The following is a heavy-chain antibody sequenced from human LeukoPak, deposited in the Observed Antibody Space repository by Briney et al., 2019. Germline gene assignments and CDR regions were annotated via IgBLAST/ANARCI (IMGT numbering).Heavy chain of an antibody. CDR1: GGSFSGYC. CDR2: INHSGST. J-gene: IGHJ6*02. V-gene: IGHV4-34*01. Sequence: SETLSLTCAVYGGSFSGYCWSWIRQPPGKGLEWIGEINHSGSTNYNPSLKSRVTISVDTSKNQFSLKLSSVTAADTAVYYCARASYYYYGMDVWGQGTTVTVSS. CDR3: ARASYYYYGMDV.